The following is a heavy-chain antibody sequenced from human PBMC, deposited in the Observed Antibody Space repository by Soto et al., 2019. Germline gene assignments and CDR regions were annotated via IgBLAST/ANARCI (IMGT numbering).Heavy chain of an antibody. J-gene: IGHJ5*02. CDR1: GGAFSSYY. CDR3: ARGEPRFMEWLLLSEYFDP. Sequence: QVQLQQWGAGLLKPSETLSLTCAVYGGAFSSYYWSWLRQPPGKGLEWIGVINHSGSTNYDPSLKDRVTISIDTSKNQVSLTLSSVTAADTAVYYCARGEPRFMEWLLLSEYFDPWGQGTLVTVSS. V-gene: IGHV4-34*01. CDR2: INHSGST. D-gene: IGHD3-3*01.